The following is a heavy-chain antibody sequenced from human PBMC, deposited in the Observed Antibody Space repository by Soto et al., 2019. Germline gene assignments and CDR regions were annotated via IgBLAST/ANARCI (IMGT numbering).Heavy chain of an antibody. V-gene: IGHV1-18*01. CDR2: ISTNNGER. CDR1: GYTFLSFD. J-gene: IGHJ4*02. D-gene: IGHD6-13*01. Sequence: QLKLVQSGAEVKKPGASVKVSCKASGYTFLSFDIAWVRQDPGQGLEWMGWISTNNGERGYAKTLQDRVTLTTDRSTRTAYLEVRSLRSDDTSVYYCARDLARSCSYAYWGQGTLVT. CDR3: ARDLARSCSYAY.